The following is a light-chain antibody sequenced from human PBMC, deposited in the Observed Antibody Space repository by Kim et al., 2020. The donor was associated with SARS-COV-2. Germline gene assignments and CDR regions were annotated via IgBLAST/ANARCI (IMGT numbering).Light chain of an antibody. CDR2: HNY. J-gene: IGLJ2*01. CDR1: NMGGKS. Sequence: SYELTQPPSVSVAPGQTARFTCAGDNMGGKSIHWYQQKPGQAPVLVIYHNYNRPSGIPERFSGSNSGNTATLTISRAQARDEADYYCQAWDCNRELGGG. CDR3: QAWDCNRE. V-gene: IGLV3-21*01.